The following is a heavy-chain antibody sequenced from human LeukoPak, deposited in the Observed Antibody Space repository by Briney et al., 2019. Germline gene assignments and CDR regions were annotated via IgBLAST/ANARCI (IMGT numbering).Heavy chain of an antibody. J-gene: IGHJ4*02. CDR3: ARYGGPFDY. CDR1: GYSISSGYY. Sequence: SETLSLTCAVSGYSISSGYYWGWIRQPPGKGLEWIGSIYHSGSTYYNPSLKSRGTISVDTSKTQFSLKLSSVTAADTAVYYCARYGGPFDYWGQGTLVTVSS. D-gene: IGHD4/OR15-4a*01. V-gene: IGHV4-38-2*01. CDR2: IYHSGST.